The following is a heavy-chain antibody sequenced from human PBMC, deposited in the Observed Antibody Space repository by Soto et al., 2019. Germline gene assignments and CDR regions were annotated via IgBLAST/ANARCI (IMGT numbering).Heavy chain of an antibody. J-gene: IGHJ4*02. CDR3: AKGGRQWLGTSDFNS. D-gene: IGHD6-19*01. Sequence: VQLVASGGGVVQPGRSLRLSCAASGFTFSDYAMHWVRQAPGKGLEWVAVVSHDGRNTHYADSVKGRFTVSRDSYKNTVSLEMTSVRAEDTAVYYCAKGGRQWLGTSDFNSWGQGALVTVSS. CDR1: GFTFSDYA. CDR2: VSHDGRNT. V-gene: IGHV3-30*18.